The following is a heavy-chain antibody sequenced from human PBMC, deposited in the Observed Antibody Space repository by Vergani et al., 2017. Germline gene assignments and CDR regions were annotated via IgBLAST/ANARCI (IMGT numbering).Heavy chain of an antibody. V-gene: IGHV1-69*01. Sequence: QVQLVQSGAEVKKPGSSVKVSCKASGGTFSSYAISWVRQAPGQGLEWMGGIITIFGTANYAQKFQGRVTITADESTSTAYMEMSSLRSEDTAVYYCARVGVSAAAGTFFLDPWGQGTLVTVSS. CDR3: ARVGVSAAAGTFFLDP. J-gene: IGHJ5*02. D-gene: IGHD6-13*01. CDR2: IITIFGTA. CDR1: GGTFSSYA.